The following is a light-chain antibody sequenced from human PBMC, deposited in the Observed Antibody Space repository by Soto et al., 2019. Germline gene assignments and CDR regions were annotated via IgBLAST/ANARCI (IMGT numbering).Light chain of an antibody. CDR3: QKYNSSPLT. CDR2: GAS. V-gene: IGKV1-27*01. CDR1: QDISNF. J-gene: IGKJ3*01. Sequence: DIQMTQSPSSLSASVGDRVTITCRASQDISNFLVWFQQKLGKVPNLLTYGASTLQSGVPSRFSGSGSGTDFTLTISSLQPEDVATYFCQKYNSSPLTFGPGTTVDIK.